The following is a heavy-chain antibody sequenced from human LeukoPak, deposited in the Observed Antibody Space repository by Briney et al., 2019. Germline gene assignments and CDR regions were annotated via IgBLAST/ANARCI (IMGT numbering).Heavy chain of an antibody. CDR1: GASISSYY. V-gene: IGHV4-59*01. J-gene: IGHJ1*01. Sequence: PSETLSLTYTVSGASISSYYWSSIRQPPGKGLEWIGYIYYSGSTNYNPSLKSRVTISVDTSKNQFSLKLSSVTAADTAVYYCARVRYYDSSGYYYGYFQHWGQGTLVTVSS. D-gene: IGHD3-22*01. CDR2: IYYSGST. CDR3: ARVRYYDSSGYYYGYFQH.